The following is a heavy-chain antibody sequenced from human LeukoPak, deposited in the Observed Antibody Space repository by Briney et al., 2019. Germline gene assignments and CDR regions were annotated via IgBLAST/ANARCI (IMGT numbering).Heavy chain of an antibody. CDR3: VRGGYSSFDY. CDR1: GFIFSSSW. Sequence: GGSLRLSCAASGFIFSSSWMSWVRQAPGKGLEWVADIKQDGSQKHYVDSVKGRFTISRDNSKNLLYLQMNSLGAEDTAVYYCVRGGYSSFDYWGQGTLVTVSS. D-gene: IGHD3-10*01. CDR2: IKQDGSQK. V-gene: IGHV3-7*01. J-gene: IGHJ4*02.